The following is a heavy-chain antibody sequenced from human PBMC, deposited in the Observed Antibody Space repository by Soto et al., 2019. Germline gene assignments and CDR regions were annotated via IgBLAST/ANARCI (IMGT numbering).Heavy chain of an antibody. CDR3: TIGSWSGEVFDI. V-gene: IGHV1-69*02. J-gene: IGHJ3*02. Sequence: QVQLVQSGAEVKKPGSSVKVSCKDSGGTFSTYSMFWVRQAPGQGLEWMGRIIPMLGIANYAQKFQGRVTITAEKSTSQAYMELSRLRSEDTALYYCTIGSWSGEVFDIWGQGTIVTVSS. D-gene: IGHD2-21*01. CDR2: IIPMLGIA. CDR1: GGTFSTYS.